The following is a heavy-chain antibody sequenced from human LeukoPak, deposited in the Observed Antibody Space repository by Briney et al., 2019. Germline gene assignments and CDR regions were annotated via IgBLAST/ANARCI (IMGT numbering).Heavy chain of an antibody. V-gene: IGHV4-39*07. CDR3: AREDDYVWGSYRYNDAFDI. CDR2: IYYSGST. J-gene: IGHJ3*02. Sequence: SETLSLTCTVSGGSISSSSYYWGWIRQPPGKGLEWIGSIYYSGSTYYNPSLKSRVTISVDTSKNQFSLKLSSVTAADTAVYYCAREDDYVWGSYRYNDAFDIWGQGTMVTVSS. D-gene: IGHD3-16*02. CDR1: GGSISSSSYY.